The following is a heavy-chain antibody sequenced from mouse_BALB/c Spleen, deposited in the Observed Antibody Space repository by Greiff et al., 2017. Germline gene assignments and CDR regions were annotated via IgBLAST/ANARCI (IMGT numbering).Heavy chain of an antibody. CDR1: GFSLTSYD. CDR2: IWTGGGT. D-gene: IGHD2-14*01. CDR3: VSDRYDGSGDY. J-gene: IGHJ4*01. Sequence: VQLQQSGPGLVAPSQSLSITCTVSGFSLTSYDISWIRQPPGKGLEWLGVIWTGGGTNYNSAFMSRLSISKDNSKSQVFLKMNSLQTDDTAIYYCVSDRYDGSGDYWGQGTSVTVSS. V-gene: IGHV2-9-2*01.